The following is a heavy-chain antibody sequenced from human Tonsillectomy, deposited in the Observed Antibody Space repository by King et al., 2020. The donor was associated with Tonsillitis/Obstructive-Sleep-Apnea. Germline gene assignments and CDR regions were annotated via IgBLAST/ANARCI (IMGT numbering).Heavy chain of an antibody. V-gene: IGHV3-20*04. D-gene: IGHD4-17*01. CDR1: AFIFDDYG. J-gene: IGHJ5*02. Sequence: VQLVESGGGVVRPGGSLRLSCAASAFIFDDYGMNWVRQVPGKGLEWVSGINWNGGSTGYADSVKGRFTISRDNAKNSLYLQMNSLRAEDTALYYCARGPRGDYGDYFGWFDPWGQGTLVTVSS. CDR3: ARGPRGDYGDYFGWFDP. CDR2: INWNGGST.